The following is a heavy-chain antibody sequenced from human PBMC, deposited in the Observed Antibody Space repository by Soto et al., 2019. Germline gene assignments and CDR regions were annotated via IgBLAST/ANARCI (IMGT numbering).Heavy chain of an antibody. D-gene: IGHD1-1*01. J-gene: IGHJ3*01. Sequence: GGSLRLSCATSGFSFNIYGMHWVRQAPGKALEWVGLISKNGDNQYYGDSAKGRFIISRDNPKNSLYLQLHSLRPDDTAVYYCAKDAYNAAFDVWGQGTMVTVSS. CDR3: AKDAYNAAFDV. CDR2: ISKNGDNQ. CDR1: GFSFNIYG. V-gene: IGHV3-30*18.